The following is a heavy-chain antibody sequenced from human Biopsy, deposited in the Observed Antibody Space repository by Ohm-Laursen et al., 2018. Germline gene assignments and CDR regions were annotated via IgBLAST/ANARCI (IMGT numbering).Heavy chain of an antibody. D-gene: IGHD4-11*01. J-gene: IGHJ6*02. CDR1: GDYVTKYY. CDR2: IYYSVMT. V-gene: IGHV4-59*02. Sequence: GTLSLTCTVSGDYVTKYYWSWIRQPPGKGLEWIGHIYYSVMTNYNPSLQSRVSISVDTSRNQVSLNLSSVTAADTAVYYSARDSGILNYGNFKYCQYYGMDVWGQGTKVTVSS. CDR3: ARDSGILNYGNFKYCQYYGMDV.